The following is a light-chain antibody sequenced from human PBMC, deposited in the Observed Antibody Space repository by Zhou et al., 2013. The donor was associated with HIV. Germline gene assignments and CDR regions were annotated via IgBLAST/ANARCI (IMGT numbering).Light chain of an antibody. CDR1: QDISTS. CDR2: DAS. CDR3: QQYDSLPLT. Sequence: DVQMTQSPSSLSASIGDRVIITCQASQDISTSLNWFQQKPGKAPKLLIFDASDMKTGVPSRFSGTGSGTHFAFTIRSLQPEDIATYYCQQYDSLPLTFGGGTIVDIK. V-gene: IGKV1-33*01. J-gene: IGKJ4*01.